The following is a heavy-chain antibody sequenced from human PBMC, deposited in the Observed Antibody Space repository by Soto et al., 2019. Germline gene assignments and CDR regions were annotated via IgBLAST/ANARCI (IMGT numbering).Heavy chain of an antibody. D-gene: IGHD1-20*01. CDR2: ISYDGSNK. CDR3: AKDVGITDYYYYYGMDV. V-gene: IGHV3-30*18. Sequence: GGSLRLSCAASGFTFSSYGMHWVLQAPGQWLEWVAVISYDGSNKYYADSVKVRFTISRDNSKNTMYLQMNSLRAEDTAVYYCAKDVGITDYYYYYGMDVWGQGTTVTVSS. CDR1: GFTFSSYG. J-gene: IGHJ6*02.